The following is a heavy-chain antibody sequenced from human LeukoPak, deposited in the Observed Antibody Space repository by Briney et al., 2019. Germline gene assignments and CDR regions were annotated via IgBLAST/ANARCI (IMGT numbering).Heavy chain of an antibody. Sequence: SETLSLTCAVYGGSFSGYYWSWIRQPPGKGLEWIGEINHSGSTSYNPSLKSRVTISVDTSKNQFSLKLSSVTAADTAVYYCARGAMAPFDYWGQGTLVTVSS. CDR2: INHSGST. V-gene: IGHV4-34*01. CDR3: ARGAMAPFDY. CDR1: GGSFSGYY. J-gene: IGHJ4*02. D-gene: IGHD5-18*01.